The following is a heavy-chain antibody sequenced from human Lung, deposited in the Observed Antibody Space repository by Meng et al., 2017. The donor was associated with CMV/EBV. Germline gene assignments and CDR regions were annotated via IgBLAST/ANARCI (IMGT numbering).Heavy chain of an antibody. CDR1: GFTFSGYW. CDR3: ARGGPCSNGVCSDYGMDV. CDR2: IKQDGSDK. J-gene: IGHJ6*02. V-gene: IGHV3-7*01. D-gene: IGHD2-8*01. Sequence: ETLSLXCAASGFTFSGYWMNWVRQTPGKGLEWVANIKQDGSDKYYADSVKGRFTISRDNAENSLYLQMNSLRAEDTAIYYCARGGPCSNGVCSDYGMDVWXQGTXVTVSS.